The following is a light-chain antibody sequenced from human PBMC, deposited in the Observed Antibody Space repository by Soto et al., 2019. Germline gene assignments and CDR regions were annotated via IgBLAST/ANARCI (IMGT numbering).Light chain of an antibody. CDR1: QSISKY. V-gene: IGKV1-5*01. CDR2: DAS. Sequence: DIQMTQSPSTLSVFVGDRVTITCRASQSISKYLGWYQQKPGKAPNLLIYDASILESGVPSRFSGSGSGTEFSLNISSMQADDFATNYCQQYKSYTSWPFGQGTKVEI. CDR3: QQYKSYTSWP. J-gene: IGKJ1*01.